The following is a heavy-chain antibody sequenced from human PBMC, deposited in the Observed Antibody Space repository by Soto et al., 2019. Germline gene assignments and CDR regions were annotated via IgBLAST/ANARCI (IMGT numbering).Heavy chain of an antibody. V-gene: IGHV1-18*01. Sequence: ASVKVSCKASGYTFTSYGISWVRQAPGQGLEWMGWIGAYNGNTNYAQKLQGRVTMTTDTSTSTAYMELRSLRSDDTAAYYCASGGGVVVPAAMHNYYYYYMDVWGKGTTVTVSS. CDR2: IGAYNGNT. CDR3: ASGGGVVVPAAMHNYYYYYMDV. CDR1: GYTFTSYG. D-gene: IGHD2-2*01. J-gene: IGHJ6*03.